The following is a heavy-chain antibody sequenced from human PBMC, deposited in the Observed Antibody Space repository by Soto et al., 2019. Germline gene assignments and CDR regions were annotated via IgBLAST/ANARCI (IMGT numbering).Heavy chain of an antibody. CDR1: GGSISSGGYY. D-gene: IGHD3-10*01. CDR2: IYYSGST. CDR3: ARASGTYMGPDYYGMDV. J-gene: IGHJ6*02. Sequence: QVQLQESGPGLVKPSQTLSLTCTVSGGSISSGGYYWSWIRQHPGKGLEWIGYIYYSGSTYYNPSLTSRVTISVDTSKNPFSLKLSSVTAADTAVYYCARASGTYMGPDYYGMDVWGQGTTVTVSS. V-gene: IGHV4-31*03.